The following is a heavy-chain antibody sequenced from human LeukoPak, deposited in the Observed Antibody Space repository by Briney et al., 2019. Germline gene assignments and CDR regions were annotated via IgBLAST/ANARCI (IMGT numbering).Heavy chain of an antibody. J-gene: IGHJ4*02. D-gene: IGHD4-17*01. CDR3: VSLPRTTVTTSGDY. CDR1: GFTFSSNA. CDR2: ISGSGGAT. Sequence: GGSLRLSCSASGFTFSSNAMHWVRQAPGKGLEYVSAISGSGGATYYADSVKGRFTISRDNSKNTLYLQMSSLRPEDTAVYYCVSLPRTTVTTSGDYWGQGTLVTVSS. V-gene: IGHV3-64D*06.